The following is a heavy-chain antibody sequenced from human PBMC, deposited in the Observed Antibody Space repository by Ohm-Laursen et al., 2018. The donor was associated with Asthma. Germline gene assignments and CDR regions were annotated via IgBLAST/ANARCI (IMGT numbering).Heavy chain of an antibody. J-gene: IGHJ4*02. Sequence: GSLRLSCSATGFTFSSYAMSWVRLAPGKGLEWVSAISGGGDSTYYADSVKGRFTISRDNSKSTLYLQMNSLRAEDTAVYYCAKDVAGRPNSGYYPVFDYWGQGTLVTVSS. D-gene: IGHD3-22*01. CDR1: GFTFSSYA. CDR3: AKDVAGRPNSGYYPVFDY. CDR2: ISGGGDST. V-gene: IGHV3-23*01.